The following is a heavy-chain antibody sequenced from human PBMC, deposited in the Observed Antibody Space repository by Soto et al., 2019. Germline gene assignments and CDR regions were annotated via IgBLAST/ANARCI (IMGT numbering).Heavy chain of an antibody. V-gene: IGHV3-74*01. CDR1: GFTFSSYW. Sequence: GWSLRLSCAASGFTFSSYWMHWVRQAPGKGLVWVSRINSDGSSTSYADSVKGRFTISRDNAKNTLYLQMNSLRAEDTAVYYCAREQWLAHDAFDIWGQGTMVTVSS. D-gene: IGHD6-19*01. CDR3: AREQWLAHDAFDI. J-gene: IGHJ3*02. CDR2: INSDGSST.